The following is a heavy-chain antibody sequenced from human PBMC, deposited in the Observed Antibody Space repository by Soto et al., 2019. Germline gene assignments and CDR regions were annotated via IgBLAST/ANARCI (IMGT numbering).Heavy chain of an antibody. CDR2: IWYDGSIK. V-gene: IGHV3-33*01. J-gene: IGHJ4*02. CDR3: VARRAATADY. Sequence: QAQLVESGGGVVQPGRSLRLSCAASGFTFSSYTMHWVRQAPGKGLEWVAVIWYDGSIKYYADSVKGRFTISRDNSKNTLSLQMNSLRAEDTAVYYCVARRAATADYWGQGTLVTVTS. CDR1: GFTFSSYT. D-gene: IGHD2-15*01.